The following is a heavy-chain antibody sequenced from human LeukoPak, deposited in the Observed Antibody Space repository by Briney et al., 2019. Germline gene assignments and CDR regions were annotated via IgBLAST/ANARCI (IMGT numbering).Heavy chain of an antibody. CDR1: GFTFSSYG. Sequence: GGSLRLSCAASGFTFSSYGIVWVRQAPGKGLERVSGISPSGGTTYYVDSVKGRFTISRDNSKNTVYLQMSSLRVDDTAVYYCAKAQGYLDYWGQGTLATVSS. CDR3: AKAQGYLDY. J-gene: IGHJ4*02. V-gene: IGHV3-23*01. CDR2: ISPSGGTT.